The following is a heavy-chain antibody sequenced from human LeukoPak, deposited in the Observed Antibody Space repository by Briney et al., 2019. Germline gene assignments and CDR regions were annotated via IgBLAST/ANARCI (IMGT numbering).Heavy chain of an antibody. D-gene: IGHD3-3*01. Sequence: PSETLSLTCTVSGGSISSSSYYWGWLRQPPGKGLEWIGSIYYSWSTYYNPSLKSRVTISVDTSKSQFSLKLSSVTAADTAVYYCARRITIFGVVIAGWFDPWGQGTLVTVSS. V-gene: IGHV4-39*01. J-gene: IGHJ5*02. CDR1: GGSISSSSYY. CDR3: ARRITIFGVVIAGWFDP. CDR2: IYYSWST.